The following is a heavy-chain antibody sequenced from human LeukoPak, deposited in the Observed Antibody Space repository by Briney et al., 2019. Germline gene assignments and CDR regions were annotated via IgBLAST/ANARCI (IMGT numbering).Heavy chain of an antibody. CDR3: ARGGPLGKYY. D-gene: IGHD1-26*01. J-gene: IGHJ4*02. Sequence: SETLPLTCTVSGGSISSSSYYWGWIRQPPGKGLEWIGEINHSGSTNYNPSLKSRVTISVDKSKNQFSLKLSSVTAADTAVYYCARGGPLGKYYWGQGTLVTVSS. V-gene: IGHV4-39*07. CDR1: GGSISSSSYY. CDR2: INHSGST.